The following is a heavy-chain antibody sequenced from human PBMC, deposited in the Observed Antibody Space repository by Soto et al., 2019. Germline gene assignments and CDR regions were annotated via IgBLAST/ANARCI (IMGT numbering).Heavy chain of an antibody. CDR2: IIPILGIA. J-gene: IGHJ4*02. Sequence: ASVKVSCQASGGTFSSYTISWVRQAPGQGLEWMGRIIPILGIANYAQKFQGRVTITADKSTSTAYMELSSLRSEDTAVYYCARLTLAHDSSGYHIFDYWGLGTLVTVSS. D-gene: IGHD3-22*01. V-gene: IGHV1-69*02. CDR3: ARLTLAHDSSGYHIFDY. CDR1: GGTFSSYT.